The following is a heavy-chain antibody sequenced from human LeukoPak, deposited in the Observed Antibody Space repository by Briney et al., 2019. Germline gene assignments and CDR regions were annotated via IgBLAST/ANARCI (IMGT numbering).Heavy chain of an antibody. CDR3: TTHRWDYDFWSGYSVY. J-gene: IGHJ4*02. D-gene: IGHD3-3*01. Sequence: PGGSLRLSCAASGFTFSGSAMHWVRQASGKGLEGVGRIRSKANSYATAYAASVKGRFTISRDDSKNTAYLQMNSLKTEDTAVYYCTTHRWDYDFWSGYSVYWGQGTLVTVSS. CDR1: GFTFSGSA. CDR2: IRSKANSYAT. V-gene: IGHV3-73*01.